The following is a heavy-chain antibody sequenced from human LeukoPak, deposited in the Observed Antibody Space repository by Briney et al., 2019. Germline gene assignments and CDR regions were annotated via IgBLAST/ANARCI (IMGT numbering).Heavy chain of an antibody. CDR2: ITSSGGST. V-gene: IGHV3-23*01. J-gene: IGHJ4*02. CDR1: GFTFSSYA. CDR3: AKDRPNYYDSSGHYYRRNGDY. Sequence: TGGSLRLSCAASGFTFSSYAMSWVRQAPGKGLEWVSCITSSGGSTYYAGSVKGQFTISRDNSKNTVYLQMNSLRAEDTAVYYCAKDRPNYYDSSGHYYRRNGDYWGQGTLVTVSS. D-gene: IGHD3-22*01.